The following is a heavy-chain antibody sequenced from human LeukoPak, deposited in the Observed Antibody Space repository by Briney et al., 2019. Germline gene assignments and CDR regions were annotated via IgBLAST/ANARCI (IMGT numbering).Heavy chain of an antibody. V-gene: IGHV1-2*06. J-gene: IGHJ3*01. Sequence: ASVKVSCKAFGYTFTGYYMHWVRQAPGQGLEWMGRFDPNNGGTSYAQKFQGRFTITRDTSVSTDYMELSSLRSDDTAVYYCAHGGGSYGDVWGQGTMVAVSS. CDR2: FDPNNGGT. D-gene: IGHD1-26*01. CDR3: AHGGGSYGDV. CDR1: GYTFTGYY.